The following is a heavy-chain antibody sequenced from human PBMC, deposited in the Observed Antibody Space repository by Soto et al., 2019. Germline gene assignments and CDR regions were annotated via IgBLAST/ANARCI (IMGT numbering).Heavy chain of an antibody. D-gene: IGHD2-2*01. V-gene: IGHV3-23*01. CDR3: AKEGYCSSTSCKPGAFDI. Sequence: GGSLRLSCAASGFTFSSYAMSWVRQAPGKGLEWVSAISGSGGSTYYADSVKGRFTISRDNSKNTLYLQMNSLRAEDTAVYYCAKEGYCSSTSCKPGAFDIWGQGTMVTVSS. J-gene: IGHJ3*02. CDR2: ISGSGGST. CDR1: GFTFSSYA.